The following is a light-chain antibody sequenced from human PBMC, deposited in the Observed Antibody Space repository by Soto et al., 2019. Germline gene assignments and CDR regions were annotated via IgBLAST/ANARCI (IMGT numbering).Light chain of an antibody. CDR3: LLSYSGGYV. Sequence: QAVVTQEPSLTVSPGGTVTLTCGSSTGGVTSGHYPYWFQQKPGQAPRTLIYDTSNKQSWTPARFSGSLLGGKAALTLSGAQPEDEAEYYCLLSYSGGYVFGTGTKVTV. CDR1: TGGVTSGHY. V-gene: IGLV7-46*01. J-gene: IGLJ1*01. CDR2: DTS.